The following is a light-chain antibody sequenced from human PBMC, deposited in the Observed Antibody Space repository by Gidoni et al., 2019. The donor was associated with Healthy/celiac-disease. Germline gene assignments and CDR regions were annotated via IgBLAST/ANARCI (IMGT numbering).Light chain of an antibody. Sequence: DIQMTQSPSSLSASVGDRVTITCPASQDISNYLKWYQQKPGKAPKLLIYDASNLATGVPSGFRESGSGTDFTFAISSLQPELIATYYCQQYDNLPITFGQGTRLEIK. CDR2: DAS. J-gene: IGKJ5*01. V-gene: IGKV1-33*01. CDR1: QDISNY. CDR3: QQYDNLPIT.